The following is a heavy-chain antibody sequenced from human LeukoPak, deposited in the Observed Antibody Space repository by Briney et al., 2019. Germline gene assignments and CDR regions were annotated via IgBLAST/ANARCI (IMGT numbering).Heavy chain of an antibody. V-gene: IGHV4-59*01. D-gene: IGHD3-10*01. CDR2: IYYSGST. Sequence: SETLSLTCTVSGGSISSYYWSWIRQPPGKGLEWIGCIYYSGSTNYNPSLKSRVTISVDMSKNQFSLKLRSVTAADTAVYYCARYPGLEGAGSKGAFDYWGQGTLVTVSS. CDR3: ARYPGLEGAGSKGAFDY. J-gene: IGHJ4*02. CDR1: GGSISSYY.